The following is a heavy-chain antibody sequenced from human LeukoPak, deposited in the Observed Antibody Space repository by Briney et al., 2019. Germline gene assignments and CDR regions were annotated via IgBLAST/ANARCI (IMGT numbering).Heavy chain of an antibody. D-gene: IGHD2-15*01. V-gene: IGHV4-34*01. CDR1: GGSFSGYY. CDR2: INHSGST. CDR3: AGRVAGPGVFDY. Sequence: SETLSLTCAVYGGSFSGYYWSWIRQPPGKGLEWIGEINHSGSTNYNPSLKSRVTISVDTSKNQFSLKLSSVTAADTAVYYCAGRVAGPGVFDYWGQGTWSPSPQ. J-gene: IGHJ4*02.